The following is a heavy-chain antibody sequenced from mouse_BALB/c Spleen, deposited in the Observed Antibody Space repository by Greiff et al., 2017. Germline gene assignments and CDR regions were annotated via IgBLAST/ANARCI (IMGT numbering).Heavy chain of an antibody. Sequence: QQSGAELVRPGVSVKISCKGSGYTFTDYAMHWVKQSHAKSLEWIGVISTYYGDASYNQKFKGKATMTVDKSSSTAYMELARLTSEDSAIYYCAREGTALDYWGQGTTLTVSS. CDR3: AREGTALDY. V-gene: IGHV1S137*01. D-gene: IGHD1-2*01. J-gene: IGHJ2*01. CDR1: GYTFTDYA. CDR2: ISTYYGDA.